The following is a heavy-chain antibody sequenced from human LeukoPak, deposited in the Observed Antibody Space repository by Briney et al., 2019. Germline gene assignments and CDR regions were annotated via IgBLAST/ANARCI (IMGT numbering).Heavy chain of an antibody. Sequence: SETLSLTCTVSGGSISAYYWSWIRQPPGKGLEWLGYIYYSGNTEYKPSLKSRVAMSVDTSKNQFSVRLSSETAADTAVYYCARSTGSTMFIDYWGQGTLVTVSS. J-gene: IGHJ4*02. CDR1: GGSISAYY. V-gene: IGHV4-59*01. D-gene: IGHD3-10*02. CDR3: ARSTGSTMFIDY. CDR2: IYYSGNT.